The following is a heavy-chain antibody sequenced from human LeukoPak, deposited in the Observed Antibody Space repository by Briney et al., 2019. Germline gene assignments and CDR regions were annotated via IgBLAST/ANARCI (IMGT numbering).Heavy chain of an antibody. CDR2: ISAYNGNT. V-gene: IGHV1-18*01. D-gene: IGHD3-10*01. CDR3: ARDQGLWFGGLLMSPYYYGMDV. J-gene: IGHJ6*02. CDR1: GYTFTSYG. Sequence: ASVKVSCKASGYTFTSYGISWVRQAPGQGLEWMGWISAYNGNTNYAQKLQGRVTMTTDTSTSTAYMELRSLRSDDTAVYYCARDQGLWFGGLLMSPYYYGMDVWGQGTTVTVSS.